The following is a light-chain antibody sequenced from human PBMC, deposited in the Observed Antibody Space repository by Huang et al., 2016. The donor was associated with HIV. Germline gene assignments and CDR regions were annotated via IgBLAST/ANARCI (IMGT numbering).Light chain of an antibody. Sequence: EIVMTQSPATLSVSPGERATLSCRASQSIDSNLAWYQQKPGQAPRLLIYGASTRATGIPARFSGSGSGKEFTLTISSLQSEDFAVYYCQQYNDWRETFGQGTKVEIK. CDR3: QQYNDWRET. CDR1: QSIDSN. V-gene: IGKV3-15*01. J-gene: IGKJ1*01. CDR2: GAS.